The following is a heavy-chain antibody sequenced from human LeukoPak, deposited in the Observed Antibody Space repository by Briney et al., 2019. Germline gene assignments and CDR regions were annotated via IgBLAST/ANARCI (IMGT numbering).Heavy chain of an antibody. V-gene: IGHV4-59*01. CDR2: IYYTGST. CDR3: ARDLIAAAGPGYYYGMDV. CDR1: GGSITHYY. J-gene: IGHJ6*02. D-gene: IGHD6-13*01. Sequence: PSETLSLTCTVSGGSITHYYWSWIRQPPGKGLQWIGYIYYTGSTNYNPSLKSRVTISVDTSKNQFSLKLSSVTAADTAVYYCARDLIAAAGPGYYYGMDVWGQGTTVTVSS.